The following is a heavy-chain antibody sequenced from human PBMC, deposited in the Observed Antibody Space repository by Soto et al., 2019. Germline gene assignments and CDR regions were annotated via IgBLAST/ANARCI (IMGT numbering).Heavy chain of an antibody. Sequence: PGGSLRLSCAASGFTFDDYGMSWVRQAPGKGLEWVSGINWNGGSTGYADSVKGRFTISRDNAKNSLYLQMNSLRAEDTALYHCARSYCSSTSCGDAFDIWGQGTMVTVSS. CDR2: INWNGGST. CDR3: ARSYCSSTSCGDAFDI. D-gene: IGHD2-2*01. J-gene: IGHJ3*02. CDR1: GFTFDDYG. V-gene: IGHV3-20*01.